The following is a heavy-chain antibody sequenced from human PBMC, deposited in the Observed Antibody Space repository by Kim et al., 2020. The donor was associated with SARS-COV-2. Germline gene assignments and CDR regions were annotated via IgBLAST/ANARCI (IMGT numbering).Heavy chain of an antibody. CDR3: AGDYYDSSGYYYGFDP. Sequence: SETLSLTCTVSGGSISSYYWNWIRQPPGKGLEWIGYSYYSGSTNYNPSLKSRVTISVDTSKNQFSLKLSSVTAADTAVYYCAGDYYDSSGYYYGFDPWGQGTLVTVSS. J-gene: IGHJ5*02. CDR1: GGSISSYY. CDR2: SYYSGST. D-gene: IGHD3-22*01. V-gene: IGHV4-59*13.